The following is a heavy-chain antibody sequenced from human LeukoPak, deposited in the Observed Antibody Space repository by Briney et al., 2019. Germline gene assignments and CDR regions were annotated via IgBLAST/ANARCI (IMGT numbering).Heavy chain of an antibody. V-gene: IGHV1-8*01. J-gene: IGHJ5*02. CDR2: MNPNSGNT. Sequence: ASVKVSCKASGYTFTSYDINWVRQATGQGLEWMGWMNPNSGNTGYAQKFQGRVTMTRNTSISTAYMELSSLRPEDTAVYYCAREVNLRHGGRFGLTVTTGVVDPWGQGTLVTVSS. D-gene: IGHD4-17*01. CDR3: AREVNLRHGGRFGLTVTTGVVDP. CDR1: GYTFTSYD.